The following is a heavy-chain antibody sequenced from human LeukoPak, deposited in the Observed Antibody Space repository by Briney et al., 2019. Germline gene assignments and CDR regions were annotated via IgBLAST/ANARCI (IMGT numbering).Heavy chain of an antibody. CDR1: GFTFSSYA. CDR2: ISYDGSNK. Sequence: GRSLRLSCAASGFTFSSYAMHWVRQAPGKGLEWVAVISYDGSNKYYADSVKGRFTISRDNSKNTLYLQMNSLRAEDTAVYYCARDHYPYSSSWYKDYFDYWGQGTLVTVSS. J-gene: IGHJ4*02. CDR3: ARDHYPYSSSWYKDYFDY. V-gene: IGHV3-30-3*01. D-gene: IGHD6-13*01.